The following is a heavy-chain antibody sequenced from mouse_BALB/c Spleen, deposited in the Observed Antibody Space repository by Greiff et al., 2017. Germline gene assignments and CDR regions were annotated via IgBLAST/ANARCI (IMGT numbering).Heavy chain of an antibody. D-gene: IGHD3-1*01. V-gene: IGHV5-6-5*01. CDR3: ARGRGYGGYFDY. J-gene: IGHJ2*01. CDR1: GFTFSSYA. Sequence: EVQGVESGGGLVKPGGSLKLSCAASGFTFSSYAMSWVRQTPEKRLEWVASISSGGSTYYPDSVKGRFTISRDNARNILYLQMSSLRSEDTAMYYCARGRGYGGYFDYWGQGTTLTVSS. CDR2: ISSGGST.